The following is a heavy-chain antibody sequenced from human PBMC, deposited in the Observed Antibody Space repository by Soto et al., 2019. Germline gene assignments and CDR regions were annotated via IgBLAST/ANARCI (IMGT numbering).Heavy chain of an antibody. Sequence: PSETMSLTCTVSGGSISSSSYYWGWIRQPPGKGLEWIGSIYYSGSTYYNPSLKSRVTISVDTSKNQFSLKLSSVTAADTAVYYCARNRGELDYGDYDVDYWGQGTLVTVSS. D-gene: IGHD4-17*01. CDR2: IYYSGST. CDR1: GGSISSSSYY. V-gene: IGHV4-39*01. J-gene: IGHJ4*02. CDR3: ARNRGELDYGDYDVDY.